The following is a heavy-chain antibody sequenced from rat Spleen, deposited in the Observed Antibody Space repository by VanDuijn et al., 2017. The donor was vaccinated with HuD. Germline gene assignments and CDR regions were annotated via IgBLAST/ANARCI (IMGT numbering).Heavy chain of an antibody. V-gene: IGHV2S30*01. CDR2: MKYDGDT. CDR1: GFSLLDYN. D-gene: IGHD1-11*01. CDR3: TRVLLATVFDY. J-gene: IGHJ2*01. Sequence: QVQLRESGPGLVQPSQTLSLTCTVSGFSLLDYNVHWVRQPPGKGLEWMGRMKYDGDTYFNSALKSRLSISRDTSKSQVFLKMNSLQTEDTAIYYCTRVLLATVFDYWGQGVMVTVSS.